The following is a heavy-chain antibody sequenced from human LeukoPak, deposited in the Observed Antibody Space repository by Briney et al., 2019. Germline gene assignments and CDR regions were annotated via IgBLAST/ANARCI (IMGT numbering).Heavy chain of an antibody. Sequence: GGSLRLSCAASGFSFSSYAMHWVRQAPAKGLEWVAFMSYDGTKEYYAGSVKGRFTISRDNSMNTLYLQINSLGPEDTAVYYCAKDRYGSGNNYLDAWGQGTLVTVSS. V-gene: IGHV3-30*18. CDR1: GFSFSSYA. CDR3: AKDRYGSGNNYLDA. CDR2: MSYDGTKE. D-gene: IGHD3-10*01. J-gene: IGHJ4*02.